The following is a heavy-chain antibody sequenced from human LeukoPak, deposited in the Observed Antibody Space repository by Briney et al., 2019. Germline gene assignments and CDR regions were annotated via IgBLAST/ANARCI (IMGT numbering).Heavy chain of an antibody. J-gene: IGHJ6*04. CDR1: GYSISSSNW. CDR3: ARSSRTYYYYGMDV. V-gene: IGHV4-4*02. CDR2: IYHSGST. Sequence: SETLSLTCAVSGYSISSSNWWSWVRQPPGKGLEWIGEIYHSGSTNYNPSLKSRVTISVDKSKNQFSLKLSSVTAADTAVYYCARSSRTYYYYGMDVWGKGTTVTVSS. D-gene: IGHD1-1*01.